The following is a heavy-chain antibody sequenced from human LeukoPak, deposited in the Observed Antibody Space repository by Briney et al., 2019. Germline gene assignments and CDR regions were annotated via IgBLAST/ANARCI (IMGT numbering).Heavy chain of an antibody. CDR1: GYTFTSYG. D-gene: IGHD2-15*01. Sequence: ASVKVSCKASGYTFTSYGISRVRQAPGQGLEWMGWISAYNGNTNYAQKLQGRVTMTTDTSTSTAYMELRSLRSDDTAVYYCARGYCSGGSCYSVGNFQHWGQGTLVTVSS. CDR3: ARGYCSGGSCYSVGNFQH. J-gene: IGHJ1*01. V-gene: IGHV1-18*01. CDR2: ISAYNGNT.